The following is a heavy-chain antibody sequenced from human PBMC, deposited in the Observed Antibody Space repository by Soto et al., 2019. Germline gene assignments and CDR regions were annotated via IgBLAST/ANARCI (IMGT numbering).Heavy chain of an antibody. V-gene: IGHV5-51*01. J-gene: IGHJ4*02. D-gene: IGHD3-16*01. CDR3: ARSQFDYVWGTSGYFDS. Sequence: GESLKISCKGSGYSFSTHWVGWVRQMPGKGLGWMGIIYPGDSDARYSPSFKGQVTISADESTTTAFLQWSSLKASDTAMYYCARSQFDYVWGTSGYFDSWGKGTLVTVSS. CDR1: GYSFSTHW. CDR2: IYPGDSDA.